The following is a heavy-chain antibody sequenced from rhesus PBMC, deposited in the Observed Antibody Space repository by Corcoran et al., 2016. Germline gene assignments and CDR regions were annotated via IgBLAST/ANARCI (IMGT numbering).Heavy chain of an antibody. CDR2: INVYCVRT. CDR3: TSPVRYRFDV. V-gene: IGHV4-80*01. Sequence: QVQLQESGPGLVKPSETLSLTCAVFGGSFRSYWWNWIRQPPGKGLEWIGEINVYCVRTIYNPYLQSRVTIAMDVSKNQFSLRLTSVTAADTAVYYCTSPVRYRFDVWGPGVLVSVSS. D-gene: IGHD3-9*01. CDR1: GGSFRSYW. J-gene: IGHJ5-1*01.